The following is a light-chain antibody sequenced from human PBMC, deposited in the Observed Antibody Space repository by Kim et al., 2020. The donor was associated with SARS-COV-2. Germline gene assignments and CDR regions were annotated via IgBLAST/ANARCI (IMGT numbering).Light chain of an antibody. CDR3: QEYNSWPALS. V-gene: IGKV3D-15*03. CDR1: HSVSSN. J-gene: IGKJ4*01. Sequence: EVVMTQSHATLSLSPGERATLSCRASHSVSSNVAWYQQKPGQAPRLLIYDTSIRASGIPARFSGSGSGTEFTLTISALQSEDFAVYYCQEYNSWPALSFGGGTKVDIK. CDR2: DTS.